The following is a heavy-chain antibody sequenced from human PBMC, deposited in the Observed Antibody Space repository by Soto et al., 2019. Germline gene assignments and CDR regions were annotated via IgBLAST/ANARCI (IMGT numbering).Heavy chain of an antibody. D-gene: IGHD6-13*01. CDR2: ISYDGSNK. V-gene: IGHV3-30*18. J-gene: IGHJ6*02. Sequence: GGSLRLPCAASGFTFSSYGMHGVRQAPGKGLEWVAVISYDGSNKYYADSVKDRFTISRDNSKNRLYLQMNSLRAEDTAVYYCAKDPEAGTNYYYGMDVWGQGTTVTVSS. CDR1: GFTFSSYG. CDR3: AKDPEAGTNYYYGMDV.